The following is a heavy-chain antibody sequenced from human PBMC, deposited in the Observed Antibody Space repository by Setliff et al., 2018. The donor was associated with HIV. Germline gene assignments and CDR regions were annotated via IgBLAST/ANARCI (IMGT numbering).Heavy chain of an antibody. CDR3: ARGRDKDSPWAFDV. D-gene: IGHD2-21*01. Sequence: PGESLKISCAASEFSFSDYYMNWIRQAPGKGPEWISYISGSTTYINYADSVKGRFTISRDNAKNSLFLQMTSLRAEDTAVYYCARGRDKDSPWAFDVWGQGTVVTVSS. CDR2: ISGSTTYI. J-gene: IGHJ3*01. CDR1: EFSFSDYY. V-gene: IGHV3-11*03.